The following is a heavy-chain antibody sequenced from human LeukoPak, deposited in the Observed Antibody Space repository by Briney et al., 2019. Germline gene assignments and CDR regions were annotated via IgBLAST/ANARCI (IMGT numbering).Heavy chain of an antibody. D-gene: IGHD6-6*01. CDR3: AREEVATRQIHY. CDR2: IYTSGST. V-gene: IGHV4-4*07. CDR1: GASIIGYF. J-gene: IGHJ4*02. Sequence: SETLSLTCTVSGASIIGYFWSWIRQPAGEGLQWIGRIYTSGSTNYNPSLKSRVTMSLDTSKNQFSLKLTSVTAADTAVYYCAREEVATRQIHYWGQGTLVTVSS.